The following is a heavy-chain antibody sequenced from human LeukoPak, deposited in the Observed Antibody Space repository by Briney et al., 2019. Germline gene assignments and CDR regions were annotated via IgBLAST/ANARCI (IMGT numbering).Heavy chain of an antibody. CDR2: ISYDGSNK. CDR3: ARGSSGGSGFDI. D-gene: IGHD6-13*01. CDR1: GFIFRNYG. J-gene: IGHJ3*02. Sequence: PGGTLRLSCSASGFIFRNYGMNWVRQAPGKGLEWVAVISYDGSNKYYADSVKGRFTISRDNSRNTVYLRMNSLRPEDTAVYYCARGSSGGSGFDIWGQGTMVTVSS. V-gene: IGHV3-30*03.